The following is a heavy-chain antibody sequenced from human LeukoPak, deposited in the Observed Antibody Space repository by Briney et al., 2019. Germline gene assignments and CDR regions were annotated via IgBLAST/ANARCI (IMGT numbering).Heavy chain of an antibody. CDR3: ARQVTFGYAYAYYFDY. D-gene: IGHD5-18*01. CDR1: GGSISSGDYY. V-gene: IGHV4-30-4*01. Sequence: SETLSLTCTVSGGSISSGDYYWSWIRQPPGKGLEWIGYIYYSGSTYYNPSLKSRVTISVDTSKNQFSLKLSSVTAADTAVYYCARQVTFGYAYAYYFDYWGQGSLVTVSS. J-gene: IGHJ4*02. CDR2: IYYSGST.